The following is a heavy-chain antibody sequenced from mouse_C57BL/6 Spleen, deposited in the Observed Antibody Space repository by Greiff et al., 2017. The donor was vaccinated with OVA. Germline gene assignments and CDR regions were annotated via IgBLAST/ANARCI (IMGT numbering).Heavy chain of an antibody. CDR3: ARDGFYYDYDGYAMDY. Sequence: EVKLMESGGGLVKPGGSLKLSCAASGFTFSSYAMSWVRQTPEKRLEWVATISDGGSYTYYPDNVKGRFTISRDNAKNNLYLQMSHLKSEDTAMYYCARDGFYYDYDGYAMDYWGQGTSVTVSS. V-gene: IGHV5-4*01. D-gene: IGHD2-4*01. CDR2: ISDGGSYT. CDR1: GFTFSSYA. J-gene: IGHJ4*01.